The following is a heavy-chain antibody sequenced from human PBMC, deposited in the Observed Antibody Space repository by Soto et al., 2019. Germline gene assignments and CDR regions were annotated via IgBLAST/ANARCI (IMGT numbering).Heavy chain of an antibody. CDR3: ARRAASGRQFDH. J-gene: IGHJ4*02. D-gene: IGHD6-13*01. V-gene: IGHV3-11*01. CDR2: ISSSGNSI. Sequence: QVQLVESGGGLVMPGESLRLSCAASGFTFSDHYMSWIRQAPGKGLEWVSYISSSGNSIYYADSVKGRFTVSRDNAENSLYLQMNSLRAEDTAVYYCARRAASGRQFDHWGQGTLVSVSS. CDR1: GFTFSDHY.